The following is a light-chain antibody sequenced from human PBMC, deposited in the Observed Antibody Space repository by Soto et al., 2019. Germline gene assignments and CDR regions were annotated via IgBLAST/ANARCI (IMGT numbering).Light chain of an antibody. CDR1: QSLLHSNGYNY. J-gene: IGKJ3*01. CDR3: MQALQPT. V-gene: IGKV2-28*01. CDR2: LGS. Sequence: DIVMTQSPLSLPVTPGEPPSISCRSSQSLLHSNGYNYLDWYLQKPGQSPQLLIYLGSNRASGVPDRFSGSGSGTDFTLKISRVEAEDVGVYYCMQALQPTFGPGTKVDIK.